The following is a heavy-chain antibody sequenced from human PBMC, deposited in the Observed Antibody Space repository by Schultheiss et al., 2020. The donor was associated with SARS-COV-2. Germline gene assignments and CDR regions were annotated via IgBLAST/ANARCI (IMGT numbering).Heavy chain of an antibody. CDR3: ARECSSTSCLDY. Sequence: GGSLRLSCAASGFTFSSHGMHWVRQAPGKGLEWVAVISYDGSNKYYADSVKGRFTISRDNSKNTLYLQMNSLRAEDTAVYYCARECSSTSCLDYWGQGTLVTVSS. V-gene: IGHV3-30*03. CDR2: ISYDGSNK. CDR1: GFTFSSHG. J-gene: IGHJ4*02. D-gene: IGHD2-2*01.